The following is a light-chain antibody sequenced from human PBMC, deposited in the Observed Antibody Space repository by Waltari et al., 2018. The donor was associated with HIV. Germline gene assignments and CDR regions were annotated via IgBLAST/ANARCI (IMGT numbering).Light chain of an antibody. J-gene: IGLJ1*01. V-gene: IGLV3-25*03. Sequence: SFELTQQPSLSAFPGQTTTITCSGDVLPNQYVYWYQQKSGLAPVLIIYKDSWRPSGIPERFSASSSGTTATLTISGVQAEDEADYYCQSAETSTSDDVFGTGTKVTVL. CDR2: KDS. CDR3: QSAETSTSDDV. CDR1: VLPNQY.